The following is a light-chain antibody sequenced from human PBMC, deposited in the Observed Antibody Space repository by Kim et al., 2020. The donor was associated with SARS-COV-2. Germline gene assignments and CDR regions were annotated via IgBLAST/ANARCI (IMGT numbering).Light chain of an antibody. J-gene: IGLJ1*01. Sequence: RVTLSCTGSRSNSGAGYDVHWYQQLPGTAPKLLIYGNSNRPSGVPDRFSGSKSGTSASLAITGLQAEDEADYYCQSYDSSLSGFYVFGTGTKVTVL. CDR1: RSNSGAGYD. CDR2: GNS. CDR3: QSYDSSLSGFYV. V-gene: IGLV1-40*01.